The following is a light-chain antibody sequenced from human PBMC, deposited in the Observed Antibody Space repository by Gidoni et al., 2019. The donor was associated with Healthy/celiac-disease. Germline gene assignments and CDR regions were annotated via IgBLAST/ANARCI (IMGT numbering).Light chain of an antibody. V-gene: IGKV1-39*01. Sequence: IQMTQSPSPLSASVGDRVTITCRASQSISSYLNWYQQKPGKAPKLLIYAASSLQSGVPSRFSGSGSGTDVTLTISSLQPEDFATYYCQQSYSTPLTFGGGTKVEIK. CDR2: AAS. CDR1: QSISSY. CDR3: QQSYSTPLT. J-gene: IGKJ4*01.